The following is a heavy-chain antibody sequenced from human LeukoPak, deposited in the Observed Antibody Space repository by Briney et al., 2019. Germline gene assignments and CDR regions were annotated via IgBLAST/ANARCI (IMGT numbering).Heavy chain of an antibody. V-gene: IGHV3-23*01. CDR3: AKDPYDSSVGGLFDY. D-gene: IGHD3-22*01. J-gene: IGHJ4*02. CDR1: GFTFSSYA. Sequence: GGSLRLSCAASGFTFSSYAMSWVRQAPGKGLEWVSAISGSGGSTYYADSVKGRFTISRDNSKNTLYLQMSSLRAEDTAVYYCAKDPYDSSVGGLFDYWGQGTLVTVSS. CDR2: ISGSGGST.